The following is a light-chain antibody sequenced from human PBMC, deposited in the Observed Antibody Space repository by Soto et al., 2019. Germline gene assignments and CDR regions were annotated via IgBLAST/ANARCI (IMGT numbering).Light chain of an antibody. CDR1: QSVSSSY. CDR3: QQYGSSPPYT. Sequence: EIVWTQSPGTLSLSPGERATLSCRASQSVSSSYLAWYQQKPGQAPRLLIYGASSRATGIPDRFSGSGSGTDFTVTISRLEPEDFAVYYWQQYGSSPPYTFGQGTKLEIK. J-gene: IGKJ2*01. CDR2: GAS. V-gene: IGKV3-20*01.